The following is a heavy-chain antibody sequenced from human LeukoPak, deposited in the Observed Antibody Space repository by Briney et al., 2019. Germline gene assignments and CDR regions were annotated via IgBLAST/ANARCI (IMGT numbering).Heavy chain of an antibody. CDR3: ARDKGVVPAAMGLPPQDY. D-gene: IGHD2-2*01. CDR1: AFTFTIYS. V-gene: IGHV3-48*01. J-gene: IGHJ4*02. CDR2: ISSSSSNI. Sequence: GGSLRLSCAASAFTFTIYSMNCVRHAPRKGLQCDSYISSSSSNISHADSVTGPSTISRDHAKNSLYLQMNSLRAEDTAVYYCARDKGVVPAAMGLPPQDYWGQGTLVTVSS.